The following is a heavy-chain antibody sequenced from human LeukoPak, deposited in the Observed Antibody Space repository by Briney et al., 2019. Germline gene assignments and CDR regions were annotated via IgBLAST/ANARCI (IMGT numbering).Heavy chain of an antibody. V-gene: IGHV4-59*08. J-gene: IGHJ5*02. Sequence: SGTLSLTCTVSGGSISSYYWSWIRQPPGKGLEWIGYIYYSGSTNYNPSLKSRVTISVDTSKNQFSLKLSSVTAADTAVYYCARVEPVLRYFDWLLYGDWFDPWGQGTLVTVSS. CDR1: GGSISSYY. CDR3: ARVEPVLRYFDWLLYGDWFDP. CDR2: IYYSGST. D-gene: IGHD3-9*01.